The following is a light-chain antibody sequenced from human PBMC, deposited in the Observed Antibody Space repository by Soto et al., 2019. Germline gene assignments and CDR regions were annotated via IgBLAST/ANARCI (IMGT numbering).Light chain of an antibody. CDR1: QGISSY. J-gene: IGKJ4*01. CDR2: DAS. CDR3: QQINTFPVT. V-gene: IGKV1-9*01. Sequence: DIQLTQSPSFLSASVGDRVTITCRASQGISSYLAWYQQRPGKAPKLLIYDASTLRSGVPSRFSGSGSGTEFTLTISSLQPEDFATYFCQQINTFPVTFGGGTKVEIK.